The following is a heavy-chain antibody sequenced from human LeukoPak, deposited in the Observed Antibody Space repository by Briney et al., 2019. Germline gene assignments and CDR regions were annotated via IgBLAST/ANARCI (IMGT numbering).Heavy chain of an antibody. V-gene: IGHV1-18*01. CDR1: GYTFTSYG. CDR2: ISAYNGNT. D-gene: IGHD3-3*01. J-gene: IGHJ6*03. Sequence: EASVKVSCKASGYTFTSYGISWVRQAPGQGLEWMGWISAYNGNTNYAQKLQGRVTMTTDTSTSTAYMELRSLRSDDTAAYYCARRTYYDFWSGYVDYYYYYMDVWGKGTTVTVSS. CDR3: ARRTYYDFWSGYVDYYYYYMDV.